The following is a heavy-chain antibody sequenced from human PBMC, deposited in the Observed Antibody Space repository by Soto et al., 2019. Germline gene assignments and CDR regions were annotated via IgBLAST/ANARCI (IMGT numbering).Heavy chain of an antibody. D-gene: IGHD3-3*01. CDR2: INAGNGNT. J-gene: IGHJ5*02. CDR1: GYTFTSYA. CDR3: ARDQVKAIFGVVIIRNWFDP. V-gene: IGHV1-3*01. Sequence: QVQLVQSGAEVKKPGASVKVSCKASGYTFTSYAMHWVRQAPGQRLEWMGWINAGNGNTKYSQKFQGRVTITRDTSASTAYMELSSLRSEDTAVYYCARDQVKAIFGVVIIRNWFDPWGQGTLVTVSS.